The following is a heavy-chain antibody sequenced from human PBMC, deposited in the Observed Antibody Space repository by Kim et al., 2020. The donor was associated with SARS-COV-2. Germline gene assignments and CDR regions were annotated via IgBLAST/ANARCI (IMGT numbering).Heavy chain of an antibody. Sequence: ASVKVSCKASGYTFTNYYMHWVRQAPGQGLEWMGVINPTGDTTKQAQKFQGRVTMTRDTSTSTVYMELSSLRSEDTAVYYCATEVAGTGTFDICAKGQWSPSLQ. D-gene: IGHD6-19*01. J-gene: IGHJ3*02. CDR3: ATEVAGTGTFDI. V-gene: IGHV1-46*01. CDR1: GYTFTNYY. CDR2: INPTGDTT.